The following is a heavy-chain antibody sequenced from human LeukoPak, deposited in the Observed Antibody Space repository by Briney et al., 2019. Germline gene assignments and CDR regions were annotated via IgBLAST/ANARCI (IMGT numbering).Heavy chain of an antibody. CDR3: ARDFSSGGLGWFDP. CDR1: GYTFTGYY. CDR2: INPNSGGT. D-gene: IGHD2-15*01. J-gene: IGHJ5*02. V-gene: IGHV1-2*02. Sequence: ASVKVSCKASGYTFTGYYMHWVRQAPGQGLEWMGWINPNSGGTNYAQKFQGRVTMTRDTSISTAYMELSRLRSDDTAVYYCARDFSSGGLGWFDPWGQGTLVTVSS.